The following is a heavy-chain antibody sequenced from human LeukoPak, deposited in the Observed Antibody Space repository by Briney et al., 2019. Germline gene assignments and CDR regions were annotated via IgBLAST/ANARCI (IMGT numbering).Heavy chain of an antibody. V-gene: IGHV3-30*18. Sequence: GGSLRLSCAACGFTFSSYGMHWVRQAPGKGLEWVAVISYDGSNKYYADSVKGRFTISRDNSKNTLYLQMNSLRAEGTAVYYCAKVGDGYNYGTFDYWGQGTLVTFSS. J-gene: IGHJ4*02. CDR1: GFTFSSYG. D-gene: IGHD5-24*01. CDR2: ISYDGSNK. CDR3: AKVGDGYNYGTFDY.